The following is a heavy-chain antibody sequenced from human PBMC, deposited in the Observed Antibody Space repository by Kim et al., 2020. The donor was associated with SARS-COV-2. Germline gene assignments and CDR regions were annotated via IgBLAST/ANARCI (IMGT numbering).Heavy chain of an antibody. D-gene: IGHD3-9*01. J-gene: IGHJ5*02. Sequence: ASVKVSCKTSGYTFTIFGFTWVRQAPGQGLDWMGWISGYNGNTNYAQKFQGRVTMTTDTSTNTAHMELRSLRSDDTAVYYCAIDRGPDVSPKWFDPWGQGTLVTVSS. V-gene: IGHV1-18*01. CDR1: GYTFTIFG. CDR3: AIDRGPDVSPKWFDP. CDR2: ISGYNGNT.